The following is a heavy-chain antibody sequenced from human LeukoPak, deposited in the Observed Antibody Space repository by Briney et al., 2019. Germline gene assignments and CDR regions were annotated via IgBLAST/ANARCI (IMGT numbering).Heavy chain of an antibody. D-gene: IGHD6-19*01. Sequence: ASVTVSFTSSVYTFTASYIHWLGQAPGQGGESMGGINPDTGGRNYAEKFRDRVTMTSDTSSSTAYMELSSLRSDDTAIYYCARDVGGGWTNNYFDPWGQGTLVTVSS. J-gene: IGHJ5*02. V-gene: IGHV1-2*02. CDR2: INPDTGGR. CDR1: VYTFTASY. CDR3: ARDVGGGWTNNYFDP.